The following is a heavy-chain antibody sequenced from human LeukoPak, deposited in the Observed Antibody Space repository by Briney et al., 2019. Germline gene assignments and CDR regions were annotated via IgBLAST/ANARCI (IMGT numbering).Heavy chain of an antibody. CDR2: IYPGESDT. Sequence: GESLKISCKGFGYSFTTYWIAWVRQMPGIGLEWMGIIYPGESDTRYSPSFQGQVTISADKSISTAYLQWSSLKASDTAMYYCARQRLNAFDIWGQGTMVTVSS. J-gene: IGHJ3*02. V-gene: IGHV5-51*01. CDR3: ARQRLNAFDI. CDR1: GYSFTTYW.